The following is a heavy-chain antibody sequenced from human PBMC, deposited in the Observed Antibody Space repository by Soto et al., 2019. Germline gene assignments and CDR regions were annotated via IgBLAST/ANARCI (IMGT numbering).Heavy chain of an antibody. CDR2: ISSNGGST. V-gene: IGHV3-64D*06. CDR3: ARVKGVYFDWPDFEGGMDV. CDR1: GFTFSSYA. Sequence: GGSLRLSCSASGFTFSSYAMHWVRQAPGKGLEYVSAISSNGGSTYYADSVKGRFTISRDNSKNTLYLQMSSLRAEDTAVYYCARVKGVYFDWPDFEGGMDVWGQGTTVTVSS. D-gene: IGHD3-9*01. J-gene: IGHJ6*02.